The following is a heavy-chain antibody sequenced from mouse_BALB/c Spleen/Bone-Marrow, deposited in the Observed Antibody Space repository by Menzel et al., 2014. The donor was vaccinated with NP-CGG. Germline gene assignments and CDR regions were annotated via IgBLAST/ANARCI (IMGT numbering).Heavy chain of an antibody. CDR1: GYTFTSYV. J-gene: IGHJ1*01. Sequence: EVQLQQSGPELVKPGASVKMSCKASGYTFTSYVMHWVKQKPGQGLEWIGHFNPYNDGTKYNEKFKGKATLTSDKSSSTAYMELSSLTSEDSAVYYCAGNYGSSYWYFDVWGAGTTVTVSS. CDR3: AGNYGSSYWYFDV. D-gene: IGHD1-1*01. CDR2: FNPYNDGT. V-gene: IGHV1-14*01.